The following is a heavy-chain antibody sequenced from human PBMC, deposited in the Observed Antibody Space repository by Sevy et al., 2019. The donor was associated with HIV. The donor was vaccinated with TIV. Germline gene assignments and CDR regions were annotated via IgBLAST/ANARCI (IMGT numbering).Heavy chain of an antibody. J-gene: IGHJ6*02. Sequence: ASVKVSCKASGYTFTSYGISWVRQAPGQGLEWMGWISAYNGNTNYAQKLQGRVTMTTDTSTSTAYMGLRSLGSDDTAVYYCARVGPYCSGGSCYYYYGMDVWGQGTTVTVSS. CDR1: GYTFTSYG. D-gene: IGHD2-15*01. V-gene: IGHV1-18*01. CDR3: ARVGPYCSGGSCYYYYGMDV. CDR2: ISAYNGNT.